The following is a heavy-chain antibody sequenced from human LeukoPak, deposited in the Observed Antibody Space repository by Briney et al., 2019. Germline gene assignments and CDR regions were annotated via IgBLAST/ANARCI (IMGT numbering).Heavy chain of an antibody. V-gene: IGHV3-21*01. J-gene: IGHJ5*02. CDR1: GFTFSSCS. D-gene: IGHD2-8*01. CDR2: ISSSSSYI. CDR3: ARGGGKGVNWFDP. Sequence: GGSLRLSCAASGFTFSSCSMNWVRQAPGKGLEWVSSISSSSSYIYYADSVKGRFTISRDNAKNSLYLQMNSLRAEDTAVYYCARGGGKGVNWFDPWGQGTLVTVSS.